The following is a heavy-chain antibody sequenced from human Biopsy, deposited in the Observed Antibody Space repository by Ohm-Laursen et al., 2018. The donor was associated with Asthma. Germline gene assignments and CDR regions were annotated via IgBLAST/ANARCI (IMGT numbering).Heavy chain of an antibody. CDR2: INSVFGTT. CDR1: GGTFNTYV. V-gene: IGHV1-69*06. CDR3: ARKAGSCISRTCYSLDF. J-gene: IGHJ4*02. Sequence: SVKVSCRSLGGTFNTYVIGWVRQAPGQGLEWMGGINSVFGTTTYPQKFQDRVTITADNSTSTVYMELSSLRSEDTAVYYCARKAGSCISRTCYSLDFWGQGTLVTVSS. D-gene: IGHD2-2*01.